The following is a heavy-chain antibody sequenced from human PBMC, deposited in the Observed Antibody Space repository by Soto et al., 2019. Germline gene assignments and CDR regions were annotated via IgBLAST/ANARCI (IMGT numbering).Heavy chain of an antibody. V-gene: IGHV1-3*01. Sequence: ASVKVSCKASGYTFTSYGIHWVRQAPGQRLEWMGWINAANGDTKYSPKFQGRVAITRDTSASTAYMELSSLRSEDTAVYYCVRRHVSATGIDWFDPWGQGTLVTVSS. D-gene: IGHD6-13*01. CDR3: VRRHVSATGIDWFDP. CDR2: INAANGDT. J-gene: IGHJ5*02. CDR1: GYTFTSYG.